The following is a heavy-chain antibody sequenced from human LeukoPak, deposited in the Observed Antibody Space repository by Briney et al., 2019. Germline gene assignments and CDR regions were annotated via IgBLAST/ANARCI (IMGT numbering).Heavy chain of an antibody. CDR1: GGSFSGYY. Sequence: SETLSLTCAVYGGSFSGYYWSWIRQPPGKGLEWIGEINHSGSTYYNPSLNSRVTISVDTSKNQFSLKLSSVTAADTAVYYCARVRRDSSGWYGYYYYYYMDVWGKGTTVTISS. D-gene: IGHD6-19*01. CDR3: ARVRRDSSGWYGYYYYYYMDV. CDR2: INHSGST. V-gene: IGHV4-34*01. J-gene: IGHJ6*03.